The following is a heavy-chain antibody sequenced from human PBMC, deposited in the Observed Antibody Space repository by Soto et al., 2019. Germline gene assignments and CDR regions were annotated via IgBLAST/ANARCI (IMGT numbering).Heavy chain of an antibody. V-gene: IGHV2-70*04. J-gene: IGHJ3*02. CDR3: ARIFGPRAFDI. Sequence: SGPTLVNPTQTLTLTCTFSGFSLSTSGMRVSWIRQPPGKALEWLARIDWGDDKFYSTSLKTRLTISKDTSKNQVVLTMTNMDPVDTATYYCARIFGPRAFDIWGQGTMVTVSS. CDR2: IDWGDDK. D-gene: IGHD3-16*01. CDR1: GFSLSTSGMR.